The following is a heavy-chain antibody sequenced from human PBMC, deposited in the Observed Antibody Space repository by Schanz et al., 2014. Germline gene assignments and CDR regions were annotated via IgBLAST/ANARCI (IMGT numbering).Heavy chain of an antibody. D-gene: IGHD6-25*01. Sequence: VQLVDSGGGLVKPGGSLRLSCAASGITFSSHSFNWVRQAPGKGLEWVSYISSSSSTRYYADSVKGRFTISRDNAKNSLFLQMNSLRAEDTAVYYCAKVRYSSGWRGDYFDEWGQGTLVTVAS. J-gene: IGHJ4*02. CDR1: GITFSSHS. CDR2: ISSSSSTR. V-gene: IGHV3-48*01. CDR3: AKVRYSSGWRGDYFDE.